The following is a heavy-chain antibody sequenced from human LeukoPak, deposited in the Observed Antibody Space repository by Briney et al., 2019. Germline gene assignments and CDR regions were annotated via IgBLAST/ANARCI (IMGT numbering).Heavy chain of an antibody. CDR1: GASISGYY. D-gene: IGHD5-24*01. J-gene: IGHJ4*02. Sequence: PSETLSLTCTVSGASISGYYWNWIRQPPGKGLEWIGYMSYSGSSYYNPSLRSRVTISVDTSKNHFSLKLSSVTAADTAVYYCARNRDGYNSFDYWGQGTLVTVSS. CDR2: MSYSGSS. V-gene: IGHV4-59*12. CDR3: ARNRDGYNSFDY.